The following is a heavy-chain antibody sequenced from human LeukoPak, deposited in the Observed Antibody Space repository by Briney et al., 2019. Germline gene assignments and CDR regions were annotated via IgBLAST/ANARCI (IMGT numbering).Heavy chain of an antibody. Sequence: GGSLRLSCGASGFTFSSYWMSWVRQAPGKGLEWVANIKQDGREKYYVDSVKGRFTISRDNAKNSLYLQMNSLRAEDTAVYYCVGSDTIGYTPREWDYWYFDLWGRGTLVTVSS. V-gene: IGHV3-7*01. CDR1: GFTFSSYW. D-gene: IGHD3-16*02. CDR3: VGSDTIGYTPREWDYWYFDL. J-gene: IGHJ2*01. CDR2: IKQDGREK.